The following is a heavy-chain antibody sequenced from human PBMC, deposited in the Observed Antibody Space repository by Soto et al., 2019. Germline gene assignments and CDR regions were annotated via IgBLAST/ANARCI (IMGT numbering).Heavy chain of an antibody. J-gene: IGHJ6*03. CDR1: GFTFSSYW. CDR2: IKQDGSEK. CDR3: ARDPLAAAGGRYYYYYMDV. D-gene: IGHD6-13*01. V-gene: IGHV3-7*01. Sequence: GGSLRLCCAASGFTFSSYWMSWVRQAPGKGLEWVANIKQDGSEKYYADSVKGRFTISRDNAKNSLYLQMNSLRAEDTAVYYCARDPLAAAGGRYYYYYMDVWGKGTTVTVSS.